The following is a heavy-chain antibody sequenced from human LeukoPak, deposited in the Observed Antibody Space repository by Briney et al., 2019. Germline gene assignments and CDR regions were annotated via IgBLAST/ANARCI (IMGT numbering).Heavy chain of an antibody. CDR1: GYNFTNYW. Sequence: GESLKISCKASGYNFTNYWIAWVRQMPGKGLEWVSSISSSSSYIYYADSVKDRFTISRDNAKNSLYLQMNSLRAEDTAVYYCARDVSMDVWGKGTTVTVSS. CDR3: ARDVSMDV. J-gene: IGHJ6*04. V-gene: IGHV3-21*01. CDR2: ISSSSSYI.